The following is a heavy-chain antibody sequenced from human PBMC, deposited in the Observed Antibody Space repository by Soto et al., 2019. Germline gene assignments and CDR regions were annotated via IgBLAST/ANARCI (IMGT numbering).Heavy chain of an antibody. Sequence: PRGSLRLSCAASGFTFSSYWMSWVRQAPGKGLEWVANIKQDGSEKYYVDSVKGRFTISRDNAKNSLYLQMNSLRAEDTAVYYCARNYDSSGNPYYYYGMDVWGQGTTVTVSS. D-gene: IGHD3-22*01. J-gene: IGHJ6*02. CDR3: ARNYDSSGNPYYYYGMDV. CDR2: IKQDGSEK. V-gene: IGHV3-7*01. CDR1: GFTFSSYW.